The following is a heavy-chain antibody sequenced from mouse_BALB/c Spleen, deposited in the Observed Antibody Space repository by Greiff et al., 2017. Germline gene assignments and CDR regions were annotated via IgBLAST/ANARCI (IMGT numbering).Heavy chain of an antibody. CDR1: GYAFSSYW. CDR2: IYPGDGDT. Sequence: QVQLQQSGAELVRPGSSVKISCKASGYAFSSYWMNWVKQRPGQGLEWIGQIYPGDGDTNYNGKFKGKATLTADKSSSTAYMQLSSLTSEDSAVYYCARGDYGNYVRGFDYWGQGTTLTVSS. CDR3: ARGDYGNYVRGFDY. V-gene: IGHV1-80*01. J-gene: IGHJ2*01. D-gene: IGHD2-1*01.